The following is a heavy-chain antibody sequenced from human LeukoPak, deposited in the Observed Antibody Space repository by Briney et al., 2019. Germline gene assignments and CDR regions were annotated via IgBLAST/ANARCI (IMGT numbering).Heavy chain of an antibody. D-gene: IGHD3-3*01. Sequence: SETLSLTCAVYGGSFSGYYWSWIRQPPGKGLEWIGEINHSGSTNYNLSLKSRVTISVDTSKNQFSLKLSSVTAADTAVYYCARGYYDFWSGYPYHFDYWGQGTLVTVSS. J-gene: IGHJ4*02. V-gene: IGHV4-34*01. CDR1: GGSFSGYY. CDR3: ARGYYDFWSGYPYHFDY. CDR2: INHSGST.